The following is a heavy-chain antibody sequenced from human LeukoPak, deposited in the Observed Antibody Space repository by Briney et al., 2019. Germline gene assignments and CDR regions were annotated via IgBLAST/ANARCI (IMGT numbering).Heavy chain of an antibody. CDR2: GYYRGTN. J-gene: IGHJ4*02. D-gene: IGHD4-11*01. CDR3: GRLGIHHPYSLEY. Sequence: PSETLSLTCSVSGDSMSGSTYYWAWIRQPPGKGVEWVGSGYYRGTNYYNPALKSRATITLDSRTQFSLRLTSVTAADPDVYYCGRLGIHHPYSLEYWGQGTLVTVSS. V-gene: IGHV4-39*01. CDR1: GDSMSGSTYY.